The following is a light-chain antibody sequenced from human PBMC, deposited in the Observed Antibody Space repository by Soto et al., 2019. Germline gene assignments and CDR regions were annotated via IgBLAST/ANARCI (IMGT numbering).Light chain of an antibody. CDR3: QQYNNWLKWT. J-gene: IGKJ1*01. Sequence: EIVMTQSPATLSVSPGERATLSCRASQSISTNLAWYQQKPGQGPRLLIYDASTRATGIPARFSGSGSGTDLTLTISSLQSEDFAVYYCQQYNNWLKWTFGQGTKVEIK. CDR1: QSISTN. V-gene: IGKV3-15*01. CDR2: DAS.